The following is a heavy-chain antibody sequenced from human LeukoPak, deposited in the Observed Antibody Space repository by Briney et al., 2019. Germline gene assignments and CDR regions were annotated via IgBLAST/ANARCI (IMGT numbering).Heavy chain of an antibody. D-gene: IGHD4-11*01. CDR1: GYSISSGYY. V-gene: IGHV4-38-2*02. CDR2: IYHSGST. J-gene: IGHJ4*02. Sequence: PSETLSLTCTVSGYSISSGYYWGWIRQPPGKGLEWIGSIYHSGSTYYNPSLKSRVTISVDTSKNRFSLKLSSVTAADTAVYYCGYRGYWGQGTLVTVST. CDR3: GYRGY.